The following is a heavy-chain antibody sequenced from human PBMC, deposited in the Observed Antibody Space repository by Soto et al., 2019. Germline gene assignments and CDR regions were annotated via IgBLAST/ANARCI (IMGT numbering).Heavy chain of an antibody. CDR1: GYTFTGYY. V-gene: IGHV1-2*04. J-gene: IGHJ5*02. CDR2: INPNSGGT. Sequence: QVQLVQSWAEVKKPGASVKVSCKASGYTFTGYYMHWVRQAPGQGLEWMGWINPNSGGTNYAQKFQGWVTMTRDTSSSTAYMELSRLRSEDTAVYYCASGGWFGESLTWFDPWGKGTLVTVSS. D-gene: IGHD3-10*01. CDR3: ASGGWFGESLTWFDP.